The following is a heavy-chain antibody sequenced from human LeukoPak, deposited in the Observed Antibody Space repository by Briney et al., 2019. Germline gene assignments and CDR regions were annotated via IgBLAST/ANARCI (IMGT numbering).Heavy chain of an antibody. D-gene: IGHD3-22*01. J-gene: IGHJ4*02. CDR3: AKGVKRPLTWYFDY. V-gene: IGHV3-30*04. CDR2: ISYDGSNK. CDR1: GFTFISFA. Sequence: PGRSLRLSCTASGFTFISFAIHWVRQAPGKGLEWVAVISYDGSNKYYADSVKGRFTISRDNSKNTLYLQMNSLRAEDTAVYYCAKGVKRPLTWYFDYWGQGTLVTVSS.